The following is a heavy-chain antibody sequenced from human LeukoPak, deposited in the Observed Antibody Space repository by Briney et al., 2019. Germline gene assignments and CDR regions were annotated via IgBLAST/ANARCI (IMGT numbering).Heavy chain of an antibody. Sequence: SVKVSCKASGGTFSSYAISWMRQAPGQGLEWMGRIIPILGIANYAQKFQGRVTITADKSTSTAYMELSSLRSEDTAVYYCARGGLYYDSSGYQTYYFDYWGQGPLVTVSS. CDR1: GGTFSSYA. D-gene: IGHD3-22*01. CDR2: IIPILGIA. V-gene: IGHV1-69*04. CDR3: ARGGLYYDSSGYQTYYFDY. J-gene: IGHJ4*02.